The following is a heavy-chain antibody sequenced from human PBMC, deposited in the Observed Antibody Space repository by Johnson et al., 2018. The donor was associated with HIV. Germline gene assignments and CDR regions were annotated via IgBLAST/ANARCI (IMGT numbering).Heavy chain of an antibody. CDR1: GFTFSSYD. V-gene: IGHV3-13*01. CDR2: IGTSGDT. D-gene: IGHD3-10*01. J-gene: IGHJ3*02. CDR3: ARGSGVHSAFDI. Sequence: VQLVESGGGLVQPGGSLRLSCAASGFTFSSYDMHWVRQATGKGLEWVSTIGTSGDTYHPGSVKDRFTISRENAKNSLYLQMNSLRAGDTAVYFCARGSGVHSAFDIWGQGTVVTVSS.